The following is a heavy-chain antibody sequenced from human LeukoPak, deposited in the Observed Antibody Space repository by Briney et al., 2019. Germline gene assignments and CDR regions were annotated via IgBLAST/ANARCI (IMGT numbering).Heavy chain of an antibody. CDR2: IYYSGNT. CDR3: ARHVEYFDY. V-gene: IGHV4-59*08. D-gene: IGHD2/OR15-2a*01. CDR1: GGSISSYY. Sequence: SETLSLTCTVSGGSISSYYWSWIRQPPGKGLEWIGYIYYSGNTSYNPSLKSQVTISVHTSKNQFSLKLSSVTAADTAVYYCARHVEYFDYWGQGTLVTVSS. J-gene: IGHJ4*02.